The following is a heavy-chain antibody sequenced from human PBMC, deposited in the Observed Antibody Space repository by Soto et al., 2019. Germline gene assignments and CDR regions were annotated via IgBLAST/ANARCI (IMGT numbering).Heavy chain of an antibody. D-gene: IGHD3-22*01. Sequence: GGSLRLSCAASGFTFSSYAMSWVRQAPGKGLEWVSVISGSGDSTYYADSVKGRFTISRDNSKNTLYLQMNSLRAEDTAVYYCAIRASYYDSSGYFDYWGQGTLVTVSS. V-gene: IGHV3-23*01. CDR2: ISGSGDST. CDR3: AIRASYYDSSGYFDY. J-gene: IGHJ4*02. CDR1: GFTFSSYA.